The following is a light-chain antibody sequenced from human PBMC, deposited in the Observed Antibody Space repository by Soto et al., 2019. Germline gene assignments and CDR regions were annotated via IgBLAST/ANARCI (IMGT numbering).Light chain of an antibody. CDR1: QSVYSN. CDR3: QHYQNLWA. Sequence: EIVMTQSPATLSVSLGERATLSCRASQSVYSNVAWYQQRPGQAPRLLIYRASTRATGIPARFSGSGSGTEFTLTISSLQSEDFAVYYCQHYQNLWAFGQGTKVEIK. CDR2: RAS. V-gene: IGKV3-15*01. J-gene: IGKJ1*01.